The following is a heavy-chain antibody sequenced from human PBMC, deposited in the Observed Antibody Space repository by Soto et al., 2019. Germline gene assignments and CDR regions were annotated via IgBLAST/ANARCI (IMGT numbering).Heavy chain of an antibody. D-gene: IGHD2-2*01. Sequence: PSETLSLTCTVSGGSISSYYWSWIRQVPGKGLEWIGYINYIGSTSNNPSLKSRVTISVETSKNQFSLRLTSVTAADTAIYFCARGYSIVVEAETWPPNWLDPWGQGTQVTVSS. CDR2: INYIGST. CDR3: ARGYSIVVEAETWPPNWLDP. V-gene: IGHV4-59*06. CDR1: GGSISSYY. J-gene: IGHJ5*02.